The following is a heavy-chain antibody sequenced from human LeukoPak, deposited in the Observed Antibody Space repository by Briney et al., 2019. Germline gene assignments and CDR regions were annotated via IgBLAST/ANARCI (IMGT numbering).Heavy chain of an antibody. Sequence: GASVKVSRKASGYTFTSYGISWVRQAPGQGLEWMGWISAYNGNTNYAQKLQGRVTMTTDTSTSTAYMELRSLRPDDTAVYYCARDGRGIVVVVAGWDYWGQGTLVTVSS. V-gene: IGHV1-18*01. CDR2: ISAYNGNT. CDR3: ARDGRGIVVVVAGWDY. J-gene: IGHJ4*02. CDR1: GYTFTSYG. D-gene: IGHD2-15*01.